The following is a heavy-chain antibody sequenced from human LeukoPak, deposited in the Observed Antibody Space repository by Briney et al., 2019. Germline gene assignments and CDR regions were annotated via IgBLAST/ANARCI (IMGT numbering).Heavy chain of an antibody. CDR2: IIPIFGTA. Sequence: ASVKVSCKASGGTFSSYAISWVRQAPGQGLEWKGGIIPIFGTANYAQKFQGRVTITADESTSTAYMELSSLRSEDTAVYYCARARYCSGGSCPNYFDYWGQGTLVTVSS. CDR1: GGTFSSYA. CDR3: ARARYCSGGSCPNYFDY. D-gene: IGHD2-15*01. J-gene: IGHJ4*02. V-gene: IGHV1-69*13.